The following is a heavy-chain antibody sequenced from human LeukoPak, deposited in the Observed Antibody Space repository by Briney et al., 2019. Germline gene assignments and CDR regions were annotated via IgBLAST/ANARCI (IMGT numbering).Heavy chain of an antibody. D-gene: IGHD3-10*01. CDR1: GGSISSYY. Sequence: SETLSLTCTVSGGSISSYYWSWIRQPPGKGLEWIGYIYYSGSTNYNPSLKSRVTISVDTSKNQFSLKLSSVTAADTAVYYCARQHTYYYGSPAWFDPWGQGTLVTVSS. V-gene: IGHV4-59*08. CDR2: IYYSGST. J-gene: IGHJ5*02. CDR3: ARQHTYYYGSPAWFDP.